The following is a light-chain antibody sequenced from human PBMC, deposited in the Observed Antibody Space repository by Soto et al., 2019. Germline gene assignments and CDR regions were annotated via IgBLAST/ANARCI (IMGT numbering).Light chain of an antibody. J-gene: IGKJ2*01. V-gene: IGKV3-20*01. CDR1: QSVKSTY. CDR2: GAS. Sequence: ELVLTQSPGTLSLSPGERATLSCRASQSVKSTYLGWYQQKPGQAPRLLIYGASSRATGIPDRFSGTGSGNDFTLTISRLEPEDFAVYYCQHYGSSPPNTFGQGTKLEIK. CDR3: QHYGSSPPNT.